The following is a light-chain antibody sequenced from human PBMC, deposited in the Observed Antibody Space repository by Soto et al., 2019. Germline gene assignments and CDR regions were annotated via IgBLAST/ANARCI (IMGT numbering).Light chain of an antibody. CDR1: QSVTTW. CDR2: AAS. V-gene: IGKV1-39*01. CDR3: QQSYSTPIT. Sequence: GDRVTITCRASQSVTTWLAWYQQKPGKAPKLLIYAASSLQSGVPARFSGSGSGTDFTLTISSLQPEDFVTYYCQQSYSTPITFGQGTRLEIK. J-gene: IGKJ5*01.